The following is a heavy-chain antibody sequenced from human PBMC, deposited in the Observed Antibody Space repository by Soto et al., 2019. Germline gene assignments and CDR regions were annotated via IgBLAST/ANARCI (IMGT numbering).Heavy chain of an antibody. CDR2: IYHSGST. V-gene: IGHV4-30-2*01. D-gene: IGHD3-10*01. Sequence: PSETLSLTCAVSGGSISSGCYSWSWIRQPPGKGREGYGYIYHSGSTYYTPSLKSRVTISVDRSKNQFSMKLSSVTAADTAVYYCARGDYYGSGSYSYLANGMDVWGQGTTVTVSS. J-gene: IGHJ6*02. CDR1: GGSISSGCYS. CDR3: ARGDYYGSGSYSYLANGMDV.